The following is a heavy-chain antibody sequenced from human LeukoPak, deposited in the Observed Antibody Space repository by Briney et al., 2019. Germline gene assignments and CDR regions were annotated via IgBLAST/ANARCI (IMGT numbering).Heavy chain of an antibody. J-gene: IGHJ4*02. CDR3: AREADDYGDYGDY. CDR1: GFTFSSYW. CDR2: IKQDGSEK. V-gene: IGHV3-7*01. Sequence: GGSLRLSCAASGFTFSSYWMSRVRQAPGKGLEWVANIKQDGSEKYYVDSVKGRFTISRDNAKNSLYLQMNSLRAEDTAVYYCAREADDYGDYGDYWGQGTLVTVSS. D-gene: IGHD4-17*01.